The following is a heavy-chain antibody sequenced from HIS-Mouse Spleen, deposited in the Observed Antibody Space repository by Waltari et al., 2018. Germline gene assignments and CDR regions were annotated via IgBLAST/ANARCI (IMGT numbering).Heavy chain of an antibody. CDR1: GGPISSSRYY. D-gene: IGHD6-13*01. CDR3: AREIPYSSSWYDWYFDL. CDR2: IYYSGST. J-gene: IGHJ2*01. Sequence: QLQLQESGPGLVKPSETLSLTCTVSGGPISSSRYYWRRIRQPPGKGLEWIGSIYYSGSTYYNPSLKSRVTISVDTSKNQFSLKLSSVTAADTAVYYCAREIPYSSSWYDWYFDLWGRGTLVTVSS. V-gene: IGHV4-39*07.